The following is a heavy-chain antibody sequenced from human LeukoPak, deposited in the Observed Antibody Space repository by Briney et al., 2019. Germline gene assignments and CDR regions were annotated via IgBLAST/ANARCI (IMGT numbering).Heavy chain of an antibody. CDR1: GYTFPRYF. D-gene: IGHD6-6*01. V-gene: IGHV1-46*01. CDR2: INPTGGST. Sequence: WASVKVSCKASGYTFPRYFMHWVRQAPGQGLEWMGIINPTGGSTTYAQKFQGRVTMTRDTSTSTVYMELSSLRSDDTAVYYCARTAARRFDYWGQGTLVTVSS. J-gene: IGHJ4*02. CDR3: ARTAARRFDY.